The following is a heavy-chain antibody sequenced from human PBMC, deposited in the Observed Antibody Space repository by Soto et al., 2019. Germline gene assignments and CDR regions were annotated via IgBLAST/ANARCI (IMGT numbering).Heavy chain of an antibody. CDR2: TSPAGSRT. CDR1: GYSFTSYC. V-gene: IGHV5-51*01. D-gene: IGHD6-19*01. J-gene: IGHJ6*02. CDR3: ARHSSIAVAANPYYYYGMDV. Sequence: AQSLKISCKGSGYSFTSYCIGWVRQMPAKGLEWMGITSPAGSRTSYSPSLQGQVTISADKSISTAYLQWSSLKAADTAMYYCARHSSIAVAANPYYYYGMDVWGQGTTVTVSS.